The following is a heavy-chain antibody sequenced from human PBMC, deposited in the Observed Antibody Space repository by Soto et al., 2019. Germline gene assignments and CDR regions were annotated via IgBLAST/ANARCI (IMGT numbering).Heavy chain of an antibody. Sequence: SETLSLTCAVYGGSFSGYYGSWIRQPPGKGLEWIGEINHSGSTNYNPSLKSRVTISVDTSKNQFSLKLSSVTAADTAVYYCARSDILTGYYIDYWGQGTLVTVSS. D-gene: IGHD3-9*01. CDR1: GGSFSGYY. V-gene: IGHV4-34*01. CDR3: ARSDILTGYYIDY. J-gene: IGHJ4*02. CDR2: INHSGST.